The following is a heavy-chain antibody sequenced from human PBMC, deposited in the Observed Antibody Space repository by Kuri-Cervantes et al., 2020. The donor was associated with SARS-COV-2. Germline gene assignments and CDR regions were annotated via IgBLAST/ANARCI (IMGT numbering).Heavy chain of an antibody. CDR3: ASGTYGDYLDY. CDR2: MYHGGGT. Sequence: SETLSLTCTVSGYSISSGYYWGWIRQPPGKGLEGIGRMYHGGGTYYNPSLKSRVTISVDKSKNQLSLKLITVTAADTAVYYCASGTYGDYLDYWGQGTLVTVSS. V-gene: IGHV4-38-2*02. CDR1: GYSISSGYY. J-gene: IGHJ4*02. D-gene: IGHD4-17*01.